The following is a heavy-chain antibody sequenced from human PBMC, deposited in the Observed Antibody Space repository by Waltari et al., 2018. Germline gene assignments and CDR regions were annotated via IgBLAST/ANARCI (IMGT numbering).Heavy chain of an antibody. CDR1: GGSISSNY. V-gene: IGHV4-4*07. D-gene: IGHD5-12*01. J-gene: IGHJ4*02. Sequence: QLQLQESGPGLVKPSETLSLTCAVSGGSISSNYWSWIRQPPGKGLEWIGRISNSGGSSDFNPSLKSRVTISIDTSKNQFSLKLSSVTAADTAVYYCASHSFLRWLIYWGQGVLVTVSS. CDR2: ISNSGGSS. CDR3: ASHSFLRWLIY.